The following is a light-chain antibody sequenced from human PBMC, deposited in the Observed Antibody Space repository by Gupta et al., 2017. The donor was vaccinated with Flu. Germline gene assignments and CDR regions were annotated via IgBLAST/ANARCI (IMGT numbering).Light chain of an antibody. CDR1: QIVIYNF. CDR3: QHYGNSPPYT. CDR2: GAT. J-gene: IGKJ2*01. V-gene: IGKV3-20*01. Sequence: EIVLTQSPGTLSLSPGESATLSCTASQIVIYNFLAWYQQKPGQAPRLLIYGATNRATGIPGRFSGSGFETDFTLTIRRLEPEDFAVYYCQHYGNSPPYTFGQGTKLEI.